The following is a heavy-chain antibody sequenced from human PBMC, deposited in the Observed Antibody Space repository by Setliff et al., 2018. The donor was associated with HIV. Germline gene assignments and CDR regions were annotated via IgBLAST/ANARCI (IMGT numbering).Heavy chain of an antibody. CDR2: INPNSGGT. Sequence: PSVKVSCKASGYTFTSYYMHWVRQAPGQGLEWMGRINPNSGGTNYAQKFQGRVTMTRDTSISTAYMELSRLRSDDTAVYYCARDRVAARLYFDYWGQGTLVTVSS. CDR3: ARDRVAARLYFDY. V-gene: IGHV1-2*06. CDR1: GYTFTSYY. J-gene: IGHJ4*02. D-gene: IGHD6-6*01.